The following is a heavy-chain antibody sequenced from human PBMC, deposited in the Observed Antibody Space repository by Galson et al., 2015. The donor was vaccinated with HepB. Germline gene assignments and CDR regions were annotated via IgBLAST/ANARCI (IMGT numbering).Heavy chain of an antibody. CDR2: ISSSSSYI. V-gene: IGHV3-21*01. CDR1: GFTFSSYN. CDR3: ARDWGYFDSSGYPFTPYFDY. J-gene: IGHJ4*02. D-gene: IGHD3-22*01. Sequence: SLRLSCAASGFTFSSYNMNWVRQAPGKGLEWVSSISSSSSYIYYADSVKGRFTISRDNAKNSLYLQMNSLRAEDTAVYYCARDWGYFDSSGYPFTPYFDYWGQGTLVTVSS.